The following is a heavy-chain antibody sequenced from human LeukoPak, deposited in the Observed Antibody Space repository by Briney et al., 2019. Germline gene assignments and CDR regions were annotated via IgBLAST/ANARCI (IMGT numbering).Heavy chain of an antibody. Sequence: SETLSLTCTVSGGSISSSSYYWGWIRQPPGKGLEWIGSIYYSGSTYYNPSLKSRVTISVDSSKNQFSLKLNSVTAADTAVYYCARDRSGYCGGSSCSSAGFFDYWSQGTLVTVSS. V-gene: IGHV4-39*07. D-gene: IGHD2-15*01. CDR1: GGSISSSSYY. CDR2: IYYSGST. J-gene: IGHJ4*02. CDR3: ARDRSGYCGGSSCSSAGFFDY.